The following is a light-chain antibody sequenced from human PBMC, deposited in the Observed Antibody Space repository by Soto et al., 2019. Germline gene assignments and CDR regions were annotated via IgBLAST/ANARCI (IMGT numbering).Light chain of an antibody. V-gene: IGKV1-12*01. J-gene: IGKJ4*01. CDR2: AAS. CDR3: QQANSFPLT. Sequence: DIQMTQSPSTLSASVGDRVTITCRASQGISSYLAWYQQKPGKAPKLLIYAASSLQSGVPSRFSGSGSGTDFTLTISSLQPEDFATYYCQQANSFPLTFGGGTKVDNK. CDR1: QGISSY.